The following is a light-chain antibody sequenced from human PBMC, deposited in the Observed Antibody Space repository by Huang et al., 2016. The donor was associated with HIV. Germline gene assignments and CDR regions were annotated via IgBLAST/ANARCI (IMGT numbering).Light chain of an antibody. CDR3: QQYSSFPWT. Sequence: DIQMTQSPSTLSASVGDRVTITCRASQSIGSWLAWYQQKPGKAPKLQIYKASSLESGVPSRFSGSGSGTEFTLTISSLQPDDFATFFCQQYSSFPWTFGQGTKLESK. V-gene: IGKV1-5*03. J-gene: IGKJ2*02. CDR2: KAS. CDR1: QSIGSW.